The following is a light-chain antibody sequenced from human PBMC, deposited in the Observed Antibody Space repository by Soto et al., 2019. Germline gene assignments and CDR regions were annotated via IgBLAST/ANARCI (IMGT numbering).Light chain of an antibody. J-gene: IGKJ4*01. Sequence: ETLMTQSPATLSASPGERVTLSCRASQNINFNLAWYQQKPGQAPRVLIYGASSRASGIPDRFSGSGSGTDFNLTISRLEHDDFAFYYCQQYYNWPPLTFGGGTRVEIK. V-gene: IGKV3D-15*01. CDR2: GAS. CDR1: QNINFN. CDR3: QQYYNWPPLT.